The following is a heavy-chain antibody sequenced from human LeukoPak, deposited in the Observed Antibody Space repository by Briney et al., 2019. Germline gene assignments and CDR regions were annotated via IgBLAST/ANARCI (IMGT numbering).Heavy chain of an antibody. CDR1: DDSFSSHY. V-gene: IGHV4-59*11. CDR3: ARDLVTVTKGFDI. J-gene: IGHJ3*02. CDR2: ISYIGST. D-gene: IGHD4-17*01. Sequence: SETLSLTCAVSDDSFSSHYWTWIRQPPGKGLEWIGYISYIGSTNYNPSLKSRVTISIDTSRNQFSLRLSSVTTADTAVYYCARDLVTVTKGFDIWGQGTMVSVSS.